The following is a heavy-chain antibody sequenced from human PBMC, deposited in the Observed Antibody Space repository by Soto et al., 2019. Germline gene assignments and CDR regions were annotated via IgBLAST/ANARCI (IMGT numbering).Heavy chain of an antibody. Sequence: EVQLLESGGGLVQPGGSLRLSCAASGFTFSSYAMSWVRQAPGKGLEWVSALSGSGGSTYYADSVKGRFTISRDNSKNPLYPQINSLRAEDTAVYYCAKDGSGWLDYWVQRTLVTVSS. CDR2: LSGSGGST. CDR1: GFTFSSYA. D-gene: IGHD6-19*01. J-gene: IGHJ4*02. V-gene: IGHV3-23*01. CDR3: AKDGSGWLDY.